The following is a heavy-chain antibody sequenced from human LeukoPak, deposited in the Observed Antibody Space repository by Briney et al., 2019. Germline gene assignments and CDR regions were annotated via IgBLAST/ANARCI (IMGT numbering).Heavy chain of an antibody. D-gene: IGHD1-26*01. J-gene: IGHJ4*02. CDR3: ARGGATTEAGLFDY. CDR2: INTHTGNP. Sequence: GASVRVSCKASGYTFTSYAMNWVRQAPGQGLEWMGWINTHTGNPTYAQGFTGRFVFSLDTSVSTAYLQISSLKAEDTAVYYCARGGATTEAGLFDYWGQGTLVTVSS. CDR1: GYTFTSYA. V-gene: IGHV7-4-1*02.